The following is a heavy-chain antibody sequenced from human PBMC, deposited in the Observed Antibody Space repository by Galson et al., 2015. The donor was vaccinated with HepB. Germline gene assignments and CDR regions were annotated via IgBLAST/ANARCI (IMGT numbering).Heavy chain of an antibody. CDR2: ISYDGSNK. J-gene: IGHJ4*02. CDR1: GFTFSSYA. V-gene: IGHV3-30-3*01. CDR3: ARDEGKWGSSSLVY. D-gene: IGHD6-13*01. Sequence: SLRLSCAASGFTFSSYAMHWVRQAPGKGLEWVAVISYDGSNKYYADSVKGRFTISRDNSKNTLYLQMNSLRAEDTAVYYCARDEGKWGSSSLVYWGQGTLVTVSS.